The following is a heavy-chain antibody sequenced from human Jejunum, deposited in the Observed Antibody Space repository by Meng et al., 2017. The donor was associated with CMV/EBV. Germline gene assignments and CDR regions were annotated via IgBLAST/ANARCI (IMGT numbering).Heavy chain of an antibody. CDR2: INAYNGDT. D-gene: IGHD1-14*01. J-gene: IGHJ4*02. V-gene: IGHV1-18*01. CDR3: ARGRRNEPLFDY. CDR1: GYTFTNYG. Sequence: QLVQSGGEVKKPGASVKVSCKASGYTFTNYGITWVRQAPGQGLEWMGWINAYNGDTNYAQTLQGRVTMTTDTSTSTAYMELRSLRSDDTAVYYCARGRRNEPLFDYWGQGTLVTVSS.